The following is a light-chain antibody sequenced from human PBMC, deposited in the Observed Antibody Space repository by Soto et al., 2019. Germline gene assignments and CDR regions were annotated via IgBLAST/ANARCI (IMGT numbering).Light chain of an antibody. CDR3: QQYDSSPLT. CDR2: GAS. V-gene: IGKV3-20*01. CDR1: QSLSNNY. Sequence: EIALTQSPGTLSLSPGERATLSCRASQSLSNNYLAWYQHKPGPAPRLLIYGASSRATGIPGRFSGSVSGTDFTLTISRLEPEEFAVYYCQQYDSSPLTFGGGTKVEIK. J-gene: IGKJ4*01.